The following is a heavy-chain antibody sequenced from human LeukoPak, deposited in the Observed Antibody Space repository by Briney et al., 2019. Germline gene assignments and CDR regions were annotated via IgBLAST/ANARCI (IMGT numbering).Heavy chain of an antibody. Sequence: GGSLRLSCAASGITFSSYAMSWVRQAPGKGLEWVSAISGSGGSTYYADSVKGRFTISRDNSKNTLYLQMNILGAEDTAVYYCAQLSPGYSNPLVDYWGQGTLVTVSS. D-gene: IGHD4-4*01. CDR1: GITFSSYA. J-gene: IGHJ4*02. V-gene: IGHV3-23*01. CDR2: ISGSGGST. CDR3: AQLSPGYSNPLVDY.